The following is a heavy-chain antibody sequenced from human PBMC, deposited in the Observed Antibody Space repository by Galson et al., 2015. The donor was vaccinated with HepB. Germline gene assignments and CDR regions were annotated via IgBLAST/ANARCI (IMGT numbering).Heavy chain of an antibody. V-gene: IGHV1-69*13. CDR1: GGSFSSYA. CDR2: IIPIFGTA. D-gene: IGHD6-6*01. J-gene: IGHJ6*02. CDR3: ARDLTIGPRPHTHEYYYYGMDV. Sequence: SVKVSCKASGGSFSSYAISWVRQAPGQGLEWMGGIIPIFGTANYAQKFQGRVTITADESTSTAYMELSSLRSEDMAVYYCARDLTIGPRPHTHEYYYYGMDVWGQGTMVTVSS.